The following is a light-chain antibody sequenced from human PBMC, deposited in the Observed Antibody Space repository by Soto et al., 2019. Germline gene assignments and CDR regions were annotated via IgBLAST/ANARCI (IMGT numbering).Light chain of an antibody. CDR3: SSYTSRNTVL. CDR2: EVN. V-gene: IGLV2-14*01. CDR1: SSDVGTYNY. J-gene: IGLJ2*01. Sequence: QSVLTQPASVSGSPGQSITISCTGTSSDVGTYNYVSWYQQHPGKAPKLIICEVNNRPSGVSSRFSGSKSGNTASLTISGLQSEDEADYYCSSYTSRNTVLFGGGTKLTVL.